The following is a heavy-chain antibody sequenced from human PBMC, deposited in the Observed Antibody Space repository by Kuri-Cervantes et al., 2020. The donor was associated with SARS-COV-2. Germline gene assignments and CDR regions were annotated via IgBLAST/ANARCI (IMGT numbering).Heavy chain of an antibody. CDR1: GGFFSGYY. D-gene: IGHD1-26*01. CDR2: IYYSGST. CDR3: ARRLVGATHAFDI. Sequence: SETLSLTCAVYGGFFSGYYWSWIRQPPGKGLEWIGYIYYSGSTNYNPSLKSRVTISVDTSKNQFSLKLSSVTAADTAVYYCARRLVGATHAFDIWGQGTMVTVSS. V-gene: IGHV4-59*01. J-gene: IGHJ3*02.